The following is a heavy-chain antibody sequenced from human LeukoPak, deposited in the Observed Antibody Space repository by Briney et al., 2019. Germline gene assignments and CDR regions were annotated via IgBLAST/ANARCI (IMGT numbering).Heavy chain of an antibody. CDR1: GYTFTGYY. J-gene: IGHJ1*01. CDR3: ARGSIWSDCSSTSCYFAEYFQH. D-gene: IGHD2-2*01. V-gene: IGHV1-2*04. CDR2: INPNSGGT. Sequence: ASVKVSCKASGYTFTGYYMHWVRQAPGQGLEWMGWINPNSGGTNYAQKFQGWVTMTRDTSISTAYMELSRLRSDDTAVYYCARGSIWSDCSSTSCYFAEYFQHWGQGTLVTVSS.